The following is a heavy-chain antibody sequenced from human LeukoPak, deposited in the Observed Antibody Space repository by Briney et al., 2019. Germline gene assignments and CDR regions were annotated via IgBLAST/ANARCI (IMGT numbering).Heavy chain of an antibody. CDR3: AKDPFFDY. V-gene: IGHV3-23*01. CDR2: ISGSGGST. Sequence: GGSLRLSCAASGSTFSNYGMNWVRQAPGKGLEWVSSISGSGGSTYYADSVKGRFTISRDNSKNTLYLQMNSLRAEDTAIYYCAKDPFFDYWGQGTLVTVSS. CDR1: GSTFSNYG. J-gene: IGHJ4*02.